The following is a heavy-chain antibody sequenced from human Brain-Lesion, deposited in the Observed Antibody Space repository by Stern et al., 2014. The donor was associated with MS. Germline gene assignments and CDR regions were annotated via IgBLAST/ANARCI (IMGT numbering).Heavy chain of an antibody. CDR2: LYYSGNT. CDR1: GGSVSSTSYA. Sequence: VHLVESGPGLVKPSETLSLTCTVAGGSVSSTSYAWAWIRQPPGQGLEWIGTLYYSGNTYSSPYLKGRLTLTIGQSKNPFSLQLRSVTAADTAVYYCAGEEDIRYCSGGSCTGNWFDPWGQGTLVTVSS. J-gene: IGHJ5*02. V-gene: IGHV4-39*01. D-gene: IGHD2-15*01. CDR3: AGEEDIRYCSGGSCTGNWFDP.